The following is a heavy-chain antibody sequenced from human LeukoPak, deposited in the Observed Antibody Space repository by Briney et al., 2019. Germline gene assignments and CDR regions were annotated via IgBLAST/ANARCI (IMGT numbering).Heavy chain of an antibody. CDR3: ARHLRSYYQYNFDY. CDR1: GFTFSSFG. D-gene: IGHD3-10*01. CDR2: IRYAGSNK. J-gene: IGHJ4*02. Sequence: GGSLRLSCAASGFTFSSFGMHWVRQAPGKGLEWVTFIRYAGSNKYYADSVQGRFTVSRDNSKNTLYLQMNSLRAEDTAVYYCARHLRSYYQYNFDYWGQGTLVTVSS. V-gene: IGHV3-30*02.